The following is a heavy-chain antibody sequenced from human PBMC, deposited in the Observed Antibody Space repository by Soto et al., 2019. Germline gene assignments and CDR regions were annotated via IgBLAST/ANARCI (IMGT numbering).Heavy chain of an antibody. CDR2: ISGSGGST. J-gene: IGHJ4*02. D-gene: IGHD2-15*01. CDR3: VVGQIVVVVAATGG. Sequence: EVQLLESGGGLVQPGGSLRLSCAASGFTFSSYAMSWVRQAPGKGLEWVSAISGSGGSTYYADSVKGRFTISRDNSKNTLYLQMNSLRAEDTAVYYCVVGQIVVVVAATGGWGQGTLVTVSS. V-gene: IGHV3-23*01. CDR1: GFTFSSYA.